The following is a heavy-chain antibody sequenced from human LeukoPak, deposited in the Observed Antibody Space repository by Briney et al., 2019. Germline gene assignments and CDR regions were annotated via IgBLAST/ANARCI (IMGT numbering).Heavy chain of an antibody. Sequence: ASVKVSCKASGYTFTGYYIHWVRQAPGQGLECMGRINPNSGGTNYAQKFQGRVTMTGDTSISTAYMELSRLRSDDTAIYYCARDRGSGYDFDYWGPGTLVTVSS. D-gene: IGHD5-12*01. V-gene: IGHV1-2*06. J-gene: IGHJ4*02. CDR1: GYTFTGYY. CDR2: INPNSGGT. CDR3: ARDRGSGYDFDY.